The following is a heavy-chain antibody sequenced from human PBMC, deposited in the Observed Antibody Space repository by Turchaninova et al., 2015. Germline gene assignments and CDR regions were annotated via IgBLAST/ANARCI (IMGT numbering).Heavy chain of an antibody. J-gene: IGHJ4*02. CDR3: ATLSTSGSYWGIDY. D-gene: IGHD1-26*01. Sequence: QVRLGGTGGAVDHAGISPRSSFVVTGFTGRSYATPWGRQGPVKGLEWVAVITYDGSNKYYADSVKGRFTISRDNSKNTLNLQMNSLRAEDTAVYYCATLSTSGSYWGIDYWGQGTLVTVSS. CDR1: GFTGRSYA. CDR2: ITYDGSNK. V-gene: IGHV3-30-3*01.